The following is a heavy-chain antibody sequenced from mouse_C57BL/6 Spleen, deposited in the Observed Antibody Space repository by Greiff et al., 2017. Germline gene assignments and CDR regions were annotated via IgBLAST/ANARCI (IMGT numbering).Heavy chain of an antibody. Sequence: QVQLQQPGAELVRPGSSVKLSCKASGYTFTSYWMHWVKQRPIQGLEWIGNIDPSDSETHYNQKFKDKATLTVDKSSSTAYMQLSSLTSEDSAVYCCTRSDTTVVATYWYFDVWGTGTTVTVSS. J-gene: IGHJ1*03. CDR3: TRSDTTVVATYWYFDV. CDR1: GYTFTSYW. V-gene: IGHV1-52*01. CDR2: IDPSDSET. D-gene: IGHD1-1*01.